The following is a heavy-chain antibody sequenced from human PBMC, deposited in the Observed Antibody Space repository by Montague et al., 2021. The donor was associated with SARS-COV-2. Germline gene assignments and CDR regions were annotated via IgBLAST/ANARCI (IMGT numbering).Heavy chain of an antibody. CDR1: GGSINAYY. V-gene: IGHV4-59*08. D-gene: IGHD2-2*01. J-gene: IGHJ4*02. CDR2: LYYSGVT. CDR3: ARGGTRDIVLVPSALDY. Sequence: SETLSLTCTVAGGSINAYYWTWTRQPPGKGLDWIGSLYYSGVTNYNPSLKSRVTMSLDTSKNQFSLRLSSVTAADTAVYYCARGGTRDIVLVPSALDYWGRGIPVTVSS.